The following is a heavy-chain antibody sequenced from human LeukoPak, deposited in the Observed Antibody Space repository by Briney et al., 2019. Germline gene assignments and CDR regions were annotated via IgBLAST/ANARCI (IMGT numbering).Heavy chain of an antibody. D-gene: IGHD1-26*01. CDR3: ARDFLVGATAFDI. Sequence: PGGSLRLSXAASGFTFSSYAFHWVRQALGKGLEYVSAISSNGGRTYYANSVKGRFTISRDNSKNTLYLQMGRLRAEDMAVYYCARDFLVGATAFDIWGQGTMVTVSS. J-gene: IGHJ3*02. CDR1: GFTFSSYA. CDR2: ISSNGGRT. V-gene: IGHV3-64*01.